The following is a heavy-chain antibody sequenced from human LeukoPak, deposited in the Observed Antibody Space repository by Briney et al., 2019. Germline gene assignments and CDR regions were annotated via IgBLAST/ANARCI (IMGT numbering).Heavy chain of an antibody. CDR1: GGSVGSGGFS. CDR3: ANSARYCYGSGSYPGYMDV. D-gene: IGHD3-10*01. V-gene: IGHV4-61*08. Sequence: SETLSLTCTVSGGSVGSGGFSWSWIRQPPGKGLEYIGYIYYNGNADYNPSLKSRVAILIDTSKNQFSLSLSSVTAADTAVYYCANSARYCYGSGSYPGYMDVWGKGTTVTISS. J-gene: IGHJ6*03. CDR2: IYYNGNA.